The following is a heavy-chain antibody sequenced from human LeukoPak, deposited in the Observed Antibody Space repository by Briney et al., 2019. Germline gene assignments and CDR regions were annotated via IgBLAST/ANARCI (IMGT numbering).Heavy chain of an antibody. CDR1: GFTFSSYA. CDR3: ARGPPYDSSGYYARNWFDP. V-gene: IGHV3-23*01. Sequence: PGGSLRLSCAASGFTFSSYAMSWVRQAPGKGLEWVSAISGSGGSTYYADSVKGRFTISRDNAKNSLYLQMNSLRAEDTALYHCARGPPYDSSGYYARNWFDPWGQGTLVTVSS. J-gene: IGHJ5*02. D-gene: IGHD3-22*01. CDR2: ISGSGGST.